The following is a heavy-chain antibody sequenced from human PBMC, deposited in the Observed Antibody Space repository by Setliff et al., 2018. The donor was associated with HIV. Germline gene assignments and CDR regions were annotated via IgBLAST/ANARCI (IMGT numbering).Heavy chain of an antibody. CDR1: GGPISNYY. J-gene: IGHJ4*02. V-gene: IGHV4-59*01. CDR2: IYYSGSP. CDR3: ARATTTPIAGMLAPPPDY. Sequence: SETLSLTCTVSGGPISNYYWSWIRQPPGKELEWIGYIYYSGSPNYNPSLKSRVTISVDTSKNQFSLNLSSVTAADTAVYYCARATTTPIAGMLAPPPDYWGQGTLVTVSS. D-gene: IGHD6-13*01.